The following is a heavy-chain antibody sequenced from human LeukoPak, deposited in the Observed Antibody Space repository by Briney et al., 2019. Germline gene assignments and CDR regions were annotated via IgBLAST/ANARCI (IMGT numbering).Heavy chain of an antibody. CDR2: INHSGST. V-gene: IGHV4-34*01. D-gene: IGHD6-19*01. J-gene: IGHJ5*02. CDR3: ARSGIAVAPPYAWFDP. CDR1: GGSFSGYL. Sequence: SETLSLTCGVYGGSFSGYLWNWIRQPPGKGLEWPGEINHSGSTNYNPSLKSRVTISVDTSKNQFSLKLSSVTAADTAVYYCARSGIAVAPPYAWFDPWGQGTLVTVSS.